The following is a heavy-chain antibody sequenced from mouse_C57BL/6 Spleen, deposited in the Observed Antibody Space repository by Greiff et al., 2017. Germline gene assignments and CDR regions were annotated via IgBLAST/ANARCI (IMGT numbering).Heavy chain of an antibody. CDR1: GYTFTDYY. CDR3: ARSTSYYAMDY. J-gene: IGHJ4*01. CDR2: INPNNGGT. V-gene: IGHV1-26*01. D-gene: IGHD2-1*01. Sequence: VQLKESGPELVKPGASVKISCKASGYTFTDYYMNWVKQSHGKSLEWIGDINPNNGGTSYNQKFKGKATLTVDKSSSTAYMELRSLTSEDSAVYYCARSTSYYAMDYWGQGTSVTVSS.